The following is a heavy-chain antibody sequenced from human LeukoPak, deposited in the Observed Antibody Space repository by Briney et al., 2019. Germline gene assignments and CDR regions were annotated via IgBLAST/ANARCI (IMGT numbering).Heavy chain of an antibody. D-gene: IGHD3-22*01. J-gene: IGHJ4*02. CDR2: IRRSSNPL. Sequence: GGSLRLSCSASGFTFSNHSIDWVRQAPRKVLGWVSYIRRSSNPLSYADSVKDRFSISRHNPTNPLYMQMSSVRDEDTAVYYCAAASMIVGGNFDYWGQGTLVTVSS. V-gene: IGHV3-48*02. CDR1: GFTFSNHS. CDR3: AAASMIVGGNFDY.